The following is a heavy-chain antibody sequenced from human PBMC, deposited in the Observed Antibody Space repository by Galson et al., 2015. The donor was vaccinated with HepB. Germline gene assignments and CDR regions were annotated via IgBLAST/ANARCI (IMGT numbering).Heavy chain of an antibody. CDR1: GFTFSDYY. Sequence: SLRLSCAASGFTFSDYYMSWIRQAPGKGLEWLSYITEDSTYTNYASSVKGRFTISRDNAKNSLFLQMNSLRVEDTAVYYCARDPCSGGNCYSGGWFDPWGQGTLVTVSS. CDR3: ARDPCSGGNCYSGGWFDP. D-gene: IGHD2-15*01. J-gene: IGHJ5*02. CDR2: ITEDSTYT. V-gene: IGHV3-11*06.